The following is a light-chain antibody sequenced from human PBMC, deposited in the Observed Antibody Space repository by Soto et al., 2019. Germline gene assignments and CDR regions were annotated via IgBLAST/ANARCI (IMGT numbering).Light chain of an antibody. CDR1: HDIRNY. J-gene: IGKJ4*01. CDR3: LQVNSLPLS. V-gene: IGKV1-9*01. Sequence: IQLTPSPSSLSASVGDLATATRRASHDIRNYLAWYQQKPGKAPKLLICDASTLYSGVPSRFSGSGSGTDFTLTITSLQPEDFATYYCLQVNSLPLSFGGGTKVDIK. CDR2: DAS.